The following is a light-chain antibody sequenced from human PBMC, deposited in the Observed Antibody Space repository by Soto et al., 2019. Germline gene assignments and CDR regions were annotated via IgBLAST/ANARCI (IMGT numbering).Light chain of an antibody. Sequence: QSVLTQPPSASGTPGQRVIISCSGSSSNLGSNSGNWYQQLPGTAPKLLIYNTYQRPLGVPDRFSGSKSGASASRAISGLQSEDEGDYYCSVWDGRLNVGVVGGGSTVTVL. CDR1: SSNLGSNS. CDR2: NTY. CDR3: SVWDGRLNVGV. J-gene: IGLJ3*02. V-gene: IGLV1-44*01.